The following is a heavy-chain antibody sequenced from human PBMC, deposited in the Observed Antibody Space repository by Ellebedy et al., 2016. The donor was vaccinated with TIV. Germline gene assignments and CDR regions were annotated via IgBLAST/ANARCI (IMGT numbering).Heavy chain of an antibody. J-gene: IGHJ4*02. CDR2: IKEDGREK. Sequence: GESLKISCSASGFTFSGFWMGWVRQAPGKGLEWVANIKEDGREKYYVDSLKGQFTISRDNAKDTLYLHMNSLRGEDTAMYYCARGYGADWGQGTLVTVSS. D-gene: IGHD4/OR15-4a*01. V-gene: IGHV3-7*04. CDR3: ARGYGAD. CDR1: GFTFSGFW.